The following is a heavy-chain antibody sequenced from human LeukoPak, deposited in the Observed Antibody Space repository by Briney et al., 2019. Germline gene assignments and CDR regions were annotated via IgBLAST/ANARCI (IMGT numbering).Heavy chain of an antibody. V-gene: IGHV3-11*01. CDR2: IGGSGTTT. J-gene: IGHJ4*02. D-gene: IGHD3-10*01. CDR1: GFTFSDYY. CDR3: ARFAGSGSYIDY. Sequence: PGGSLRLSCAASGFTFSDYYTSWIRQAPGKGLEWVSYIGGSGTTTFYAHSVKGRFTISRDNAKNSLYLQMNSLRAEDTAVYYCARFAGSGSYIDYWGQGTLITVSS.